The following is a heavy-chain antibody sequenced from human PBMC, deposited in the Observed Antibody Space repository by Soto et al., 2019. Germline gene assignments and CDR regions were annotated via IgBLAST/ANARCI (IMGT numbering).Heavy chain of an antibody. Sequence: SETLSLTCAVYGGSFSGYYWSWIRQPPGKGLEWIGEINHSGSTNYNPSLKSRVTISVDTSKNQFSLKLSSVTAADTAVYYCASAPPSYWRPWGQGTLVTVSS. CDR3: ASAPPSYWRP. V-gene: IGHV4-34*01. CDR2: INHSGST. D-gene: IGHD3-10*01. J-gene: IGHJ5*02. CDR1: GGSFSGYY.